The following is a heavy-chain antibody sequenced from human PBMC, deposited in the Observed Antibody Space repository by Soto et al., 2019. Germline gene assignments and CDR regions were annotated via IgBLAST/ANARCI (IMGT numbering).Heavy chain of an antibody. CDR3: ARTYNHCSGGSCLDY. CDR2: ITDNGGDA. V-gene: IGHV3-23*01. CDR1: GLTFGSRA. J-gene: IGHJ4*02. D-gene: IGHD2-15*01. Sequence: EVQLLESGGDLKQPGGSLRLSCVASGLTFGSRAMSWVRQAPGEGLQWVATITDNGGDAKYADSVRGRFVISRDNSKKTLYLQMNSLRAEDTAVYYCARTYNHCSGGSCLDYWGQGTLVTVSS.